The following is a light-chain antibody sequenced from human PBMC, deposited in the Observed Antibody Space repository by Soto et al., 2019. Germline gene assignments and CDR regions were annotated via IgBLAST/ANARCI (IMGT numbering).Light chain of an antibody. CDR3: CSFAGSNTPVV. J-gene: IGLJ2*01. CDR1: SSNLANYDL. V-gene: IGLV2-23*01. Sequence: QPASVSGSPGQSITISCTGTSSNLANYDLVSWYQHHPGNAPKLLIYEGSKRPSGVSNRFSGSKSGTTASLTISGLQAEDEADYYCCSFAGSNTPVVFGAGTKVTVL. CDR2: EGS.